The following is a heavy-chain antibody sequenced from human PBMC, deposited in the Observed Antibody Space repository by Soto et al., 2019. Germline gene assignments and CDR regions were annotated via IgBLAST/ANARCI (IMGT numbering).Heavy chain of an antibody. CDR2: IEWNDDK. Sequence: SGPTLVNPTQTLTLTCSFSGFSFTTTGMCVSWIRQPPGKALEWLALIEWNDDKYYSASLKTRLTVSKDTFENQVVLTMTNLDPVDTATYYRARSKRGTRRYYGMDVWGQGTTVTVSS. V-gene: IGHV2-70*13. CDR3: ARSKRGTRRYYGMDV. J-gene: IGHJ6*02. CDR1: GFSFTTTGMC. D-gene: IGHD1-1*01.